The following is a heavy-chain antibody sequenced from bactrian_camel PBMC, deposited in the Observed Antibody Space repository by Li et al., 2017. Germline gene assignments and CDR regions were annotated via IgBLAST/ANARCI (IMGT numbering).Heavy chain of an antibody. CDR1: GFTFSSYD. D-gene: IGHD7*01. CDR3: AGGNVPYEYTN. J-gene: IGHJ4*01. V-gene: IGHV3S10*01. CDR2: ICSDGKT. Sequence: VQLVESGGGLVQPGGSLRLSCAASGFTFSSYDMSWVRQAPGKGLEWVSGICSDGKTHGADSVKGRFSISRDNAKKTLYLQLNSLKTEDTAMYFCAGGNVPYEYTNWGQGTQVTVS.